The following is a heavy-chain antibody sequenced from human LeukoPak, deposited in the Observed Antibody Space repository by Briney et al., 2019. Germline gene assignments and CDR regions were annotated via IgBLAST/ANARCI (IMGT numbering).Heavy chain of an antibody. Sequence: PSETLSLTCTVSGGSISSGSYYWSWIRQPAGKGLEWIGRIYTSESTNYNPSLKSRVTISVDMSKNQFSLKLSSVTAADTAVYYCASNYDFWSGPRWFDPWGQGTLVTVSS. V-gene: IGHV4-61*02. CDR1: GGSISSGSYY. J-gene: IGHJ5*02. CDR3: ASNYDFWSGPRWFDP. D-gene: IGHD3-3*01. CDR2: IYTSEST.